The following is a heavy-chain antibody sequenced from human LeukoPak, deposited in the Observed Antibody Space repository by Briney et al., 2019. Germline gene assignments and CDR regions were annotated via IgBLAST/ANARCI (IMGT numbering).Heavy chain of an antibody. V-gene: IGHV3-23*01. CDR1: GFTFSTYS. CDR2: IDSGGRT. D-gene: IGHD3-9*01. J-gene: IGHJ4*02. CDR3: AKTVVSAGWNYFDY. Sequence: PGGSLRLSCAASGFTFSTYSMSWVRQAPGKGLKWVSNIDSGGRTYFADSVKGRFTISRDDSKNTLYLQMSSLRGEDTAVYYCAKTVVSAGWNYFDYWGQGTLVTVSS.